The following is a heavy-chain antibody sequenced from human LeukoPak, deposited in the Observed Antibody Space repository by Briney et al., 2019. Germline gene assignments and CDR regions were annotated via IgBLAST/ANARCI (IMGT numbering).Heavy chain of an antibody. V-gene: IGHV3-23*01. CDR2: ISGSGGST. Sequence: GGSLRLSCAASGFTFSSYAMSWVRQAPGKGLEWVSAISGSGGSTYYADSVKGRFTISRDNSKNTLYLQMNSLRAEDTAVYYCAKDPGWDSSVGYFDYWGREPWSPSPQ. CDR3: AKDPGWDSSVGYFDY. D-gene: IGHD3-22*01. CDR1: GFTFSSYA. J-gene: IGHJ4*02.